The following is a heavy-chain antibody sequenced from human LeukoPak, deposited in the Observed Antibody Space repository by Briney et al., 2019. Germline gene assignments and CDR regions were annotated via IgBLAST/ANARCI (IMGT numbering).Heavy chain of an antibody. Sequence: GGSLRLSCAASGFTFTTYAMSWVRQASGKGLEWVSAISGSGGSTYYAHSVKGRFTISRDNSKNTLFLQMNGLRAEDTAVYYCAKQSYSSDFDYWGQGTLVTVSS. J-gene: IGHJ4*02. CDR3: AKQSYSSDFDY. V-gene: IGHV3-23*01. CDR2: ISGSGGST. CDR1: GFTFTTYA. D-gene: IGHD1-26*01.